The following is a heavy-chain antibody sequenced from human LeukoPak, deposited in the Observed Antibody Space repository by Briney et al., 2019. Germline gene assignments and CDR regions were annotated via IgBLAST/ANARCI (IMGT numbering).Heavy chain of an antibody. J-gene: IGHJ4*02. CDR1: GGTFSSYG. D-gene: IGHD2-2*01. CDR3: AKDEGALVVVPAAMDFDY. Sequence: SCKASGGTFSSYGMHWVRQAPGKGLEWVAFIRYDGSNKYYADSVKGRFTISRDNSKNTLYLQMNSLRAEDTAVYYCAKDEGALVVVPAAMDFDYWGQGTLVTVSS. CDR2: IRYDGSNK. V-gene: IGHV3-30*02.